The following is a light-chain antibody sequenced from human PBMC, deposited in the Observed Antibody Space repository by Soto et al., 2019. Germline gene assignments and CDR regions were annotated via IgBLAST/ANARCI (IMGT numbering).Light chain of an antibody. CDR2: DVS. Sequence: QSVLTQPASVSGSPGQSITISCTGTSSDVGGYNYVSSYQQHPGKAPKLMIYDVSNRPSGVSNRFSGFKSDNTASLTISGLQAEDEADYFCSSYTSSSALVFGGGTKVTVL. CDR1: SSDVGGYNY. CDR3: SSYTSSSALV. J-gene: IGLJ2*01. V-gene: IGLV2-14*01.